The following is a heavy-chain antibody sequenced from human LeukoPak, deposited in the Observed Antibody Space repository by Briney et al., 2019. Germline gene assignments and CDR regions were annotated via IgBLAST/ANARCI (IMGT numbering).Heavy chain of an antibody. CDR1: GASISSYY. V-gene: IGHV4-59*01. CDR2: IYYSGST. CDR3: AKPLIVVVPAAGFDP. D-gene: IGHD2-2*01. Sequence: PSETLSLTCTVSGASISSYYWSWIRQPPGKGLEWIGYIYYSGSTNYNPSLKSRVTISVDTSKNQFSLKLGSVTAADTAVYYCAKPLIVVVPAAGFDPWGQGTLVTVSS. J-gene: IGHJ5*02.